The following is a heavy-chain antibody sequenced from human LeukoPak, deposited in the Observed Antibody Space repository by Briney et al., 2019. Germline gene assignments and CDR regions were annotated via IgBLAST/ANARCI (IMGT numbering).Heavy chain of an antibody. D-gene: IGHD3-22*01. CDR2: IYYSGST. Sequence: SETLSLTCAVSGYSISSGYYWGWIRQPPGKGLEWIGSIYYSGSTHYNPSLKSRVTISVDTSKNQFSLKLSSVTAADTAVYYCARHRVISRLFDYWGQGTLVTASS. J-gene: IGHJ4*02. CDR3: ARHRVISRLFDY. V-gene: IGHV4-38-2*01. CDR1: GYSISSGYY.